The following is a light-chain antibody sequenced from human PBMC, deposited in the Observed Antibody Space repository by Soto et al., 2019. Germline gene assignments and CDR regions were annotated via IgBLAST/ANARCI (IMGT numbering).Light chain of an antibody. J-gene: IGLJ1*01. V-gene: IGLV1-36*01. CDR3: AAWDDSLNGYV. Sequence: QSVLTQPPSVSDAPRQRVTISCSGSSSNIGNNAVNWYQQLPGKAPKLLIYYDDLLPSGVSDRFSGSKSGTLASLAISGLQSEDEADYYCAAWDDSLNGYVFGTGTKLTVL. CDR2: YDD. CDR1: SSNIGNNA.